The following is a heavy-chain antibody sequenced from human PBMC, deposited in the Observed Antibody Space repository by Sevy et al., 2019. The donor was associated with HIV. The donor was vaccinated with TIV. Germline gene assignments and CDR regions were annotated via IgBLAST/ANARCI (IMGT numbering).Heavy chain of an antibody. J-gene: IGHJ4*02. CDR1: GFTFSSYA. CDR3: ARDLRYYYDSSGYGHYFDY. Sequence: GGSLRLSCAASGFTFSSYAMHWVRQAPGKGLEWVAVISYDGSNKYYADSVKGRFTISRDNSKNTLYLQMNGLRAEDTAVYYCARDLRYYYDSSGYGHYFDYWGQGTLVTVSS. V-gene: IGHV3-30*04. D-gene: IGHD3-22*01. CDR2: ISYDGSNK.